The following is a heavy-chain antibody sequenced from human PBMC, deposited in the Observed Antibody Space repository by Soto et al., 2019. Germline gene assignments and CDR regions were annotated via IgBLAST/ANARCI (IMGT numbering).Heavy chain of an antibody. D-gene: IGHD2-2*01. J-gene: IGHJ6*02. V-gene: IGHV3-53*01. Sequence: RRLSCAASGFTVSSNYMSWVRQAPGKGLEWVSVIYSGGSTYYADSVKGRFTISRDNSKNTLYLQMNSLRAEDTAVYYCARDIVVVTPDYYYGMDVWGQGTTVTVSS. CDR3: ARDIVVVTPDYYYGMDV. CDR2: IYSGGST. CDR1: GFTVSSNY.